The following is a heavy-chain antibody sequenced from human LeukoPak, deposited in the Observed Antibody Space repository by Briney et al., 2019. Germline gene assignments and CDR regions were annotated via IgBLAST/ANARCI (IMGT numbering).Heavy chain of an antibody. D-gene: IGHD4-17*01. CDR1: GYTFTGYY. J-gene: IGHJ4*02. Sequence: ASVKVSCKASGYTFTGYYMHWVRQAPGQGLEWMGWINPNSGGTNYAQKFQGRVTMTADTSSSTACMELRSLRSDDTAVYYCARDENYGIFFNVDYWGQGTLVTVSS. V-gene: IGHV1-2*02. CDR2: INPNSGGT. CDR3: ARDENYGIFFNVDY.